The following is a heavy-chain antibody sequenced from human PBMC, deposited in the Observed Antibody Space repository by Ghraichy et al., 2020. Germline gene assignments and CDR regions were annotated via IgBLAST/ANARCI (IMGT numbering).Heavy chain of an antibody. Sequence: GGSLRLSCAASGFIFSSYSMNWVRQAPGKRLEWISYMRTSTGPTYYAEAVKGRFTISRDNAKNSVYLQMNSLREDDTAVYYCVRDRDSGGSFDYWGQGTWVTVSS. V-gene: IGHV3-48*02. CDR2: MRTSTGPT. CDR3: VRDRDSGGSFDY. D-gene: IGHD6-19*01. CDR1: GFIFSSYS. J-gene: IGHJ4*02.